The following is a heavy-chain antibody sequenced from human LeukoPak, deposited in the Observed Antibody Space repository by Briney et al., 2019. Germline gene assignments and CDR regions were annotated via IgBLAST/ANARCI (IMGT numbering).Heavy chain of an antibody. CDR1: GGSFSGYY. CDR2: INHSGST. CDR3: ARGRYFDWLLFSWFDP. J-gene: IGHJ5*02. D-gene: IGHD3-9*01. V-gene: IGHV4-34*01. Sequence: PSETLSLTCAVYGGSFSGYYWSWIRQPPGKGLEWIGEINHSGSTNYNPSLTSRVTISVDTSKNQFSLMLSSVTAADTAVYYCARGRYFDWLLFSWFDPWGQGTLVTVSS.